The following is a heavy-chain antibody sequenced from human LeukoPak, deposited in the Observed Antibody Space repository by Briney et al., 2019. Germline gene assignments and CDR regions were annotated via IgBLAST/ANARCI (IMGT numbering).Heavy chain of an antibody. D-gene: IGHD1-26*01. CDR1: GFSFNNYA. CDR3: AKERLVGATAPDY. Sequence: GGSLRLSCVASGFSFNNYAMNWVRQAPGKGLEWVSLIIGSSGTTFYADSVKGRFTISRDKSKSTLYLQMNSLRAEDTAVYYCAKERLVGATAPDYWGQGTLVTVSS. J-gene: IGHJ4*02. CDR2: IIGSSGTT. V-gene: IGHV3-23*01.